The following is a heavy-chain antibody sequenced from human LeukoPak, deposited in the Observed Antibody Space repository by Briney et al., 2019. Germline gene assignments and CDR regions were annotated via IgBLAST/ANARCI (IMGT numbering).Heavy chain of an antibody. J-gene: IGHJ6*03. CDR1: GGSFSGYY. V-gene: IGHV3-11*04. Sequence: LSLTCAVYGGSFSGYYWSWIRQPPGKGLEWVSYISSSGSTIYYADSVKGRFTISRDNAKNSLYLQMNSLRAEDTAVYYCARAIEYYYYYMDVWGKGTTVTISS. CDR2: ISSSGSTI. CDR3: ARAIEYYYYYMDV.